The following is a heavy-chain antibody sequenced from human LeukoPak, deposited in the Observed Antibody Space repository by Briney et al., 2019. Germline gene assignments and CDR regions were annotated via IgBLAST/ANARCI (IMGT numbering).Heavy chain of an antibody. D-gene: IGHD3-10*01. Sequence: SGPTLVKPTQTLTLTCTFSGFSLSTSGVGVGWIRQPPGKALEWLALIYWDYDHRSSPPLKSRLTITKDPSKNQVVLTITNMDPVDTATYYCAHRGYYYGSGSYRAYFDYWGQGTLVTVSS. CDR1: GFSLSTSGVG. CDR2: IYWDYDH. J-gene: IGHJ4*02. CDR3: AHRGYYYGSGSYRAYFDY. V-gene: IGHV2-5*02.